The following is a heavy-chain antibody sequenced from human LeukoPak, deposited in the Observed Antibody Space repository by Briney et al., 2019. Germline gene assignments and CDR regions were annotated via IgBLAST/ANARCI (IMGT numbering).Heavy chain of an antibody. D-gene: IGHD6-19*01. V-gene: IGHV4-39*01. CDR1: GGSISSSSYY. J-gene: IGHJ4*02. CDR3: ARLIGQWLVLDY. CDR2: IYYSGST. Sequence: TSETLSLTCTVSGGSISSSSYYWGWIRQPPGKGLEWIGSIYYSGSTYYNPSLKSRVTISVDTSKNQFSLKLSPVTAADTAVYYCARLIGQWLVLDYWGQGTLVTVSS.